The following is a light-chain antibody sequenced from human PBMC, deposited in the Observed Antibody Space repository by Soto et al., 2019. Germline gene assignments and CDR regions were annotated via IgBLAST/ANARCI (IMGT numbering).Light chain of an antibody. V-gene: IGLV2-8*01. CDR2: EVS. J-gene: IGLJ3*02. CDR3: SSYAGTNNFV. CDR1: SSDVGGYNY. Sequence: QSALTQPPSASGSPGQSVTISCTGTSSDVGGYNYVSWYQQYPGKAPKIMIYEVSERPSGVPVRFSGSKSGNTASLTVSGLQAEDEADYYCSSYAGTNNFVFGGGTKLTVL.